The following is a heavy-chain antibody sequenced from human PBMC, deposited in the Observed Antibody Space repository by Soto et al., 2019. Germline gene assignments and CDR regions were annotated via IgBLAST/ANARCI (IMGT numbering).Heavy chain of an antibody. CDR2: IRSKANSYAT. D-gene: IGHD2-2*01. CDR3: ARYIPGVRYYGMDV. V-gene: IGHV3-73*01. CDR1: GFTFSGSA. Sequence: GGSLRLSCAASGFTFSGSAMHWVRQASGKGLEWVGRIRSKANSYATAYAASVKGRFTISRDNSGNTLFLEMYSLRAEDTAVYYCARYIPGVRYYGMDVWGQGTTVTVSS. J-gene: IGHJ6*02.